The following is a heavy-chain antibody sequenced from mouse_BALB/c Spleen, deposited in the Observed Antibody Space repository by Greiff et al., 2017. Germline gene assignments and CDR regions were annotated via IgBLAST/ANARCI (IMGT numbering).Heavy chain of an antibody. J-gene: IGHJ2*01. V-gene: IGHV5-9-4*01. CDR2: ISSGGSYT. CDR1: GFTFSSYA. CDR3: ARERDDYDGDYFDY. D-gene: IGHD2-4*01. Sequence: EVQLVESGGGLVKPGGSLKLSCAASGFTFSSYAMSWVRQSPEKRLEWVAEISSGGSYTYYPDTVTGRFTISRDNAKNTLYLEMSSLRSEDTAMYYCARERDDYDGDYFDYWGQGTTLTVSS.